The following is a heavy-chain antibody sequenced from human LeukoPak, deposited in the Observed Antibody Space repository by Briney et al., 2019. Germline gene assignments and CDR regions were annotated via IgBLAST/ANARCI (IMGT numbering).Heavy chain of an antibody. CDR3: ARDSGSSSWYGVFDY. Sequence: PGGSLRLSCAASGFTVSSNYMSWVRQAPGKGLERVSVIYSGGSTYYADSVKGRFTISRDYSKNTLYLQMNSLRAEDTAVYYCARDSGSSSWYGVFDYWGQGTLVTVSS. V-gene: IGHV3-66*01. D-gene: IGHD6-13*01. J-gene: IGHJ4*02. CDR2: IYSGGST. CDR1: GFTVSSNY.